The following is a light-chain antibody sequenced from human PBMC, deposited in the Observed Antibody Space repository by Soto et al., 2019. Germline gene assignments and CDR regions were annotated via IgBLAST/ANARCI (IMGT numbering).Light chain of an antibody. CDR2: DAS. Sequence: EIVLTQSPATLSLSPGERATLSCRASQSVGSYLAWYQQKPGQAPRLLMYDASNRATGIPARFSGGGSGTDFTLTISRLEPEDFAVYYCQQRSNWPLTFGGGTKVEIK. CDR1: QSVGSY. CDR3: QQRSNWPLT. V-gene: IGKV3-11*01. J-gene: IGKJ4*01.